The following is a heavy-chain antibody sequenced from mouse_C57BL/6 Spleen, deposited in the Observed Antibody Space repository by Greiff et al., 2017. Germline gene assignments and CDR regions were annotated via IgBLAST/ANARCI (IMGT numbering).Heavy chain of an antibody. V-gene: IGHV1-59*01. CDR3: ARRAYYGYDDYAMDY. J-gene: IGHJ4*01. CDR2: IDPSDSYT. CDR1: GYTFTSYW. D-gene: IGHD2-9*01. Sequence: QVQLKQPGAELVRPGTSVKLSCKASGYTFTSYWMHWVKQRPGQGLEWIGVIDPSDSYTNYNQKFKGKATLTVDTSSSTAYMQLSSLTSEDSAVYYCARRAYYGYDDYAMDYWGQGTSVTVSS.